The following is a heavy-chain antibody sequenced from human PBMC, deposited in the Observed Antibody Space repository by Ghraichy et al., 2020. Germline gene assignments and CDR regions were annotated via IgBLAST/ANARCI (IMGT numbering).Heavy chain of an antibody. CDR3: ARDDYGGNSHLYYYYGMDV. J-gene: IGHJ6*02. CDR1: GFTFSDYY. CDR2: ISSSGSTI. Sequence: GGSLRLSCAASGFTFSDYYMSWIRQAPGKGLEWVSYISSSGSTIYYADSVKGRFTISRDNAKNSLYLQMNSLRAEDTAVYYCARDDYGGNSHLYYYYGMDVWGQGTTVTVSS. V-gene: IGHV3-11*01. D-gene: IGHD4-23*01.